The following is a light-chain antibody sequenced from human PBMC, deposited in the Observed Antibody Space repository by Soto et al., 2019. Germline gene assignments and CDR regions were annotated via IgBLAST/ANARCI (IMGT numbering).Light chain of an antibody. Sequence: QSVLTQPASASGSPGQWISISCTGVSCDIGGYYYVSWYQHHPGKAPKVLIYQVTNRPSRVSNRFSGSKSGNTASLTTSGLQAEDEADYYCSSYSSSNTLVFGTGTKVTGL. V-gene: IGLV2-14*01. J-gene: IGLJ1*01. CDR1: SCDIGGYYY. CDR2: QVT. CDR3: SSYSSSNTLV.